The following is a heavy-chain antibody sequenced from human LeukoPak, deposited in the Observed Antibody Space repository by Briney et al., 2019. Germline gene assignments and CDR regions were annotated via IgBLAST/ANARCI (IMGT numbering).Heavy chain of an antibody. V-gene: IGHV3-7*01. CDR2: IKQDGSEK. D-gene: IGHD1-20*01. CDR3: ARVPITGTTRNAFDI. Sequence: GGSLRLSCAASGFTFSSYWMSWVRQAPGKGLEWVANIKQDGSEKYYVDSVKGRFTISRDNAKNSLYLQMNSLRAEDTAVYYCARVPITGTTRNAFDIWGQGTMVTVSS. J-gene: IGHJ3*02. CDR1: GFTFSSYW.